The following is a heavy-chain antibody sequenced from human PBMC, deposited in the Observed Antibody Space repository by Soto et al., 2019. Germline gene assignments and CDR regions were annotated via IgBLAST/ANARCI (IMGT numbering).Heavy chain of an antibody. V-gene: IGHV3-33*01. Sequence: QVQLVESGGGVVQPGRSLRLSCAASGFTFSSYGMHWVRQAPGKGLEWVAVIWYDGSNKYYADSVKGRFTISRDNSKNTLYLQMNSLSAEDTAVYYCACGRHYDYIWGSWDYWGQGTLVTVSS. CDR3: ACGRHYDYIWGSWDY. D-gene: IGHD3-16*01. CDR2: IWYDGSNK. CDR1: GFTFSSYG. J-gene: IGHJ4*02.